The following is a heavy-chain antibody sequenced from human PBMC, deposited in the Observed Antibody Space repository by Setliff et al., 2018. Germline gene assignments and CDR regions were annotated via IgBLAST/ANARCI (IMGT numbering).Heavy chain of an antibody. CDR3: ARSSDSGYYHQRDAFDI. CDR1: GYMFKSHG. D-gene: IGHD3-3*01. V-gene: IGHV1-18*04. Sequence: ASVKVSCKASGYMFKSHGINWLRQAPGQGLEWLGWISPYTGNTKYAQTVQDRIRMTTDTSTRTSYMELSGLRSDDTAVYFCARSSDSGYYHQRDAFDIWGQGTRVTVSS. J-gene: IGHJ3*02. CDR2: ISPYTGNT.